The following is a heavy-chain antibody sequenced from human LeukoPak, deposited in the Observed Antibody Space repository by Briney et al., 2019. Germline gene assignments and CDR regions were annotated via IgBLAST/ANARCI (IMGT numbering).Heavy chain of an antibody. CDR1: GFTFSNYW. CDR3: LYHDNGVTSSLESY. V-gene: IGHV3-74*01. Sequence: GGSLRLSCAASGFTFSNYWMLWVRQAPGMGLVWVSRIRSDGSDTTYADSVKGRFTISRDNAKSTLYLQMNSLRAEDTAIYYCLYHDNGVTSSLESYWGQGILVTVST. CDR2: IRSDGSDT. D-gene: IGHD3-16*01. J-gene: IGHJ4*02.